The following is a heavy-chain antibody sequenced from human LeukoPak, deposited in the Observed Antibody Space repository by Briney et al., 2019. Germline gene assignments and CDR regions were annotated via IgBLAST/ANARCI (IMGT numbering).Heavy chain of an antibody. Sequence: GSLRLSCAASGFFVSNAWMTWVRQPPGKGLEWIGEIYHSGSTNYNPSLKSRVTISVDKSKNQFSLKLRSVTAADTAVYYCASLWGIGDWGQGTLVTVSS. CDR3: ASLWGIGD. CDR2: IYHSGST. V-gene: IGHV4-4*02. J-gene: IGHJ4*02. D-gene: IGHD3-16*01. CDR1: GFFVSNAW.